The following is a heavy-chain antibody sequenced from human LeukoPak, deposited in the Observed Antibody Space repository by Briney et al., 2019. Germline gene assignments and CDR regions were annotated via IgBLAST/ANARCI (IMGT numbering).Heavy chain of an antibody. CDR3: AKSAGSGSYYILNWFDP. V-gene: IGHV3-23*01. J-gene: IGHJ5*02. CDR1: GFTFSSYA. Sequence: KSGGSLRLSCAAYGFTFSSYAMSWVRQAPGKGLEWVSAISGSGGSTYYADSVKGRFTIYRDNYKNTLYLQTNSLRAEDTAVYYCAKSAGSGSYYILNWFDPWGQGTLVTVSS. D-gene: IGHD3-10*01. CDR2: ISGSGGST.